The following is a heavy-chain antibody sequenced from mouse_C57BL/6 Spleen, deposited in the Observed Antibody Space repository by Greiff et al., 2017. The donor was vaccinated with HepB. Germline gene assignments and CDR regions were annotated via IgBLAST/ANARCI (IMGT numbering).Heavy chain of an antibody. J-gene: IGHJ4*01. Sequence: VQLQQSGPELVKPGASVKISCKASGYTFTDYYMNWVKQSHGKSLEWIGDINPNNGGTSYNQKFKGKATLTVDKSSSTAYMELRSLTSEDSAVYYCARSSGYRYYAMDYWGQGTSVTVSS. CDR2: INPNNGGT. CDR1: GYTFTDYY. D-gene: IGHD3-2*02. V-gene: IGHV1-26*01. CDR3: ARSSGYRYYAMDY.